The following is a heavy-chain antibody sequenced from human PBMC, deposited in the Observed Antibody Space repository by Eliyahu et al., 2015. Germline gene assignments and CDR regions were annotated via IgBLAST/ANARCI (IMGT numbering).Heavy chain of an antibody. CDR2: ISYDGSNK. CDR3: ARQGGIAARPFPYYYYYGMDV. J-gene: IGHJ6*02. D-gene: IGHD6-6*01. CDR1: GFTFSXYG. Sequence: QVQLVESGGGVVQPGRSLRLSXAASGFTFSXYGXXXXRQAPGKGVGWVAVISYDGSNKYYADSVKGRFTISRDNSKNTLYLQMNSLRAEDTAVYYCARQGGIAARPFPYYYYYGMDVWGQGTTVTVSS. V-gene: IGHV3-30*03.